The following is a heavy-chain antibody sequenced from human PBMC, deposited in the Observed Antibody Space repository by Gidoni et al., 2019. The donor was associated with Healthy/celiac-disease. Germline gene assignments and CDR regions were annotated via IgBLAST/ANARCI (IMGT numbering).Heavy chain of an antibody. CDR1: GGSFSGSY. Sequence: QVQLQQWGAGLLKPSETLSLTCAVYGGSFSGSYFSWIRQPPGKGLEWIGEINHSGSTNYNPSLKSRVTISVDTSKNQFSLKLSSVTAADTAVYYCAREILEGITIFGVDPYNWFDPWGQGTLVTVSS. J-gene: IGHJ5*02. D-gene: IGHD3-3*01. V-gene: IGHV4-34*01. CDR2: INHSGST. CDR3: AREILEGITIFGVDPYNWFDP.